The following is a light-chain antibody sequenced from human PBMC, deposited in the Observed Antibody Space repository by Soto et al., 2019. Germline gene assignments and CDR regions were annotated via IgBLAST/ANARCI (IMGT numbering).Light chain of an antibody. CDR1: QPVSSNF. CDR2: GVS. CDR3: QQYANSPIT. J-gene: IGKJ5*01. Sequence: ELVLTQSPGTLSLSPGESAALSFRASQPVSSNFLAWYQQKPGQAPRLLIYGVSSRASGIPDRFFGSGSGTDLNLTINRLEPEDFAVYYCQQYANSPITFGQGTRLEIK. V-gene: IGKV3-20*01.